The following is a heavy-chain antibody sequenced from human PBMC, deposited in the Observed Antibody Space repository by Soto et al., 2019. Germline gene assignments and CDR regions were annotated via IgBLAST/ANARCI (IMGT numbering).Heavy chain of an antibody. D-gene: IGHD6-25*01. CDR3: ARDLTAAASYSYYGMDV. CDR1: GGTFSSYA. V-gene: IGHV1-69*06. CDR2: IIPIFGTA. Sequence: QVQLVQSGAEVKKPGSSVKVSCKASGGTFSSYAISWVRQAPGQGLEWMGGIIPIFGTANYAQKFQGRVTITADKSTSTAYMELSSLRSEDTAVYYCARDLTAAASYSYYGMDVWGQGTTVTVSS. J-gene: IGHJ6*02.